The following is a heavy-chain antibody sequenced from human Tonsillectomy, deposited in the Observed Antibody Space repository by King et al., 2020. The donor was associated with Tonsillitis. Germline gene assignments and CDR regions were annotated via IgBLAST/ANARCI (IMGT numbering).Heavy chain of an antibody. J-gene: IGHJ4*02. CDR2: IRYDASNK. CDR1: GFTFSSSG. V-gene: IGHV3-30*02. Sequence: VQLVESGGGVVQPGGSLRLSCAASGFTFSSSGMHWVRQAPGKGLEWVAFIRYDASNKYYADSVKGRFTISRDNSKNTLYLQMNSLRAEDTAVYYGAKDRASGATGIDYWGQGTLVIVSS. CDR3: AKDRASGATGIDY. D-gene: IGHD1-14*01.